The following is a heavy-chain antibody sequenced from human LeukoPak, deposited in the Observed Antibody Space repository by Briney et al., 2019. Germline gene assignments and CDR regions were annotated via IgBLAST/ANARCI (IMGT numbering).Heavy chain of an antibody. J-gene: IGHJ4*02. CDR3: ARGGTGDGNYFDY. CDR1: GFTFSTYA. D-gene: IGHD7-27*01. V-gene: IGHV3-30*02. Sequence: GGSLRLSCAASGFTFSTYAMHWVRQAPGKGLEWVAYIRYDGNNKYYSDSVKGRFTISRDNSKNTLYLQMNSLRTEDTAVYYCARGGTGDGNYFDYWGQGTLVTVSS. CDR2: IRYDGNNK.